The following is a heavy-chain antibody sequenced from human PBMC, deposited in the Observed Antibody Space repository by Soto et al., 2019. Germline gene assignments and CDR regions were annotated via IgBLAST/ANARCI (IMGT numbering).Heavy chain of an antibody. J-gene: IGHJ5*02. CDR3: SRHCRLPKPPPQRLFHP. D-gene: IGHD5-18*01. CDR2: IYPDDSDT. Sequence: PGESLKISCKASGYSFTNYWIVWVRQVPGKGLEWMGIIYPDDSDTRYSPSFQGQVTISADKSISTAYLQWSSLRASDTAMYYCSRHCRLPKPPPQRLFHPWGQGTLVT. V-gene: IGHV5-51*01. CDR1: GYSFTNYW.